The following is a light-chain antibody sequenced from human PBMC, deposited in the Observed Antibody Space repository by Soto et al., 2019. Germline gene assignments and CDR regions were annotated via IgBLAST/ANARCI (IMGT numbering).Light chain of an antibody. CDR3: AAWDDTLSGLV. CDR2: RAD. CDR1: SSNIGSNY. J-gene: IGLJ2*01. V-gene: IGLV1-47*01. Sequence: QSVLTQPPSASGTPGQTGTISCSGRSSNIGSNYVYWYQQLPGTAPRLLMYRADQRPSGVPDRFSGSKSGTSASLAISGLRSEDEADYYCAAWDDTLSGLVFGGGTQLTVL.